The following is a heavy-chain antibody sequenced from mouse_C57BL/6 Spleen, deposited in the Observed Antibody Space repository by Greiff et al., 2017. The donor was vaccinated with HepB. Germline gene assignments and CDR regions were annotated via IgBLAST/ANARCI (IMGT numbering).Heavy chain of an antibody. CDR1: GYSITSGYY. D-gene: IGHD3-2*02. Sequence: EVQVVESGPGLVKPSQSLSLTCSVTGYSITSGYYWNWIRQFPGNKLEWMGYISYDGSNNYNPSLKNRISITRDTSKNQFFLKLNSVTTEDTATYYCARDGDGQLRLTSAMDYWGQGTSVTVSS. CDR3: ARDGDGQLRLTSAMDY. V-gene: IGHV3-6*01. J-gene: IGHJ4*01. CDR2: ISYDGSN.